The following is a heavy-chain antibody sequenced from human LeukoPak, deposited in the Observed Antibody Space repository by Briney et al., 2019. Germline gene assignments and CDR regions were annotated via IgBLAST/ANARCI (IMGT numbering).Heavy chain of an antibody. CDR3: ASSSPRAY. D-gene: IGHD6-19*01. V-gene: IGHV3-21*01. J-gene: IGHJ4*01. CDR2: ISSSSSYI. Sequence: GGSLRLSCTASGFTFSSYSMNWVRQAPGKGLEWVSSISSSSSYIYYADSVKGRFTISRDNAKNLLYLQMNSLRAEDTAVYYCASSSPRAYWGQGTLVTVSS. CDR1: GFTFSSYS.